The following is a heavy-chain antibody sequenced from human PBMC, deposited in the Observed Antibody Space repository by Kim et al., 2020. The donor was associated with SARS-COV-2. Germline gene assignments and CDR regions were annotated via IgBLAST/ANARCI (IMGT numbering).Heavy chain of an antibody. J-gene: IGHJ4*02. V-gene: IGHV2-5*02. CDR1: GFSLSTSGVG. CDR2: IYWDDDK. Sequence: SGPTLVKPTQTLTLTCTFSGFSLSTSGVGVGWIRQPQGKALEWLALIYWDDDKRYSTSLKSRLTITKDTSKNQVVLTMTNMDPVDTATYYCAHRLVTMVRGVIGDLYFFDYWGQGTLVTVSS. CDR3: AHRLVTMVRGVIGDLYFFDY. D-gene: IGHD3-10*01.